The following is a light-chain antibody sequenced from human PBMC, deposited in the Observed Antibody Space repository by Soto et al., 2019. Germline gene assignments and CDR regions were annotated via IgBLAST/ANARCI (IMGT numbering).Light chain of an antibody. V-gene: IGKV3-20*01. CDR1: QSVSSSY. CDR3: XXXGSSPYT. J-gene: IGKJ2*01. CDR2: GAS. Sequence: EIVLTQSPGTLSLSPGERATLSCRASQSVSSSYLAWYQQKPGQAPRLLIYGASSRATGIPDRFSGSGSGTDFTLTISRLEPXXXXXXXXXXXGSSPYTFGQGTKLEIK.